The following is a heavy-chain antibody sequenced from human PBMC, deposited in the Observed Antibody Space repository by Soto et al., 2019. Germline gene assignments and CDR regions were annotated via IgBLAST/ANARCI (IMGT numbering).Heavy chain of an antibody. CDR1: GGSVSSSSWY. V-gene: IGHV4-39*01. Sequence: ETLSLTCTVSGGSVSSSSWYWGWIRQPPGKGLEWIGSIYYSGSTYYNPSLKSRVTISVDTSKNQFSLKLSSVTAADTAVYYCARHRYSSSWGYYYYYMDVWGKGTTVTVSS. J-gene: IGHJ6*03. CDR2: IYYSGST. CDR3: ARHRYSSSWGYYYYYMDV. D-gene: IGHD6-13*01.